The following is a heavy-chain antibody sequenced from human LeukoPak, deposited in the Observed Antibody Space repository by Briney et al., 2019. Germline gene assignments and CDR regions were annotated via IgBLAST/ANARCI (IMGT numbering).Heavy chain of an antibody. J-gene: IGHJ6*02. V-gene: IGHV3-74*01. CDR2: ISSDGVIT. CDR3: AREDYYYSMDV. Sequence: GGSLRLSCAASGFTFSTYWMHWVRQAPGKGLVWVSRISSDGVITAYVDSVRGRFAISRDNAKNTLYLQMNSLRAEDTAVYFCAREDYYYSMDVWGQGTTVTVSS. CDR1: GFTFSTYW.